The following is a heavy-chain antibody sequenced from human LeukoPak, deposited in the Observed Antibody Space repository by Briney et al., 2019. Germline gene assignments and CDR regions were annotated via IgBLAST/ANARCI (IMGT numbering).Heavy chain of an antibody. CDR2: ISGSGGST. V-gene: IGHV3-23*01. D-gene: IGHD6-13*01. CDR3: AKDLTPSQLVPLFDY. J-gene: IGHJ4*02. CDR1: GFTFSSYA. Sequence: GGSLRLSCAASGFTFSSYAMSWVRQAPGKGLEWVSLISGSGGSTYYADSVKGRFTISRDNSKNTLYLQMNSLRAEDTAVYYCAKDLTPSQLVPLFDYWGQGTLVTVSS.